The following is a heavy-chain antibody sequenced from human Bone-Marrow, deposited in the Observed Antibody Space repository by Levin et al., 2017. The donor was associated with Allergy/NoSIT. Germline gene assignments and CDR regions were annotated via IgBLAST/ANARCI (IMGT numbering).Heavy chain of an antibody. V-gene: IGHV1-69*06. Sequence: PWASVKVSCKASGGTFSSYAISWVRQAPGQGLEWMGGIIPIFGTANYAQKFQGRVTITADKSTSTAYMELSSLRSEDTAVYYCAREPYMAARSGHAFDIWGQGTMVTVSS. CDR3: AREPYMAARSGHAFDI. D-gene: IGHD6-6*01. CDR1: GGTFSSYA. J-gene: IGHJ3*02. CDR2: IIPIFGTA.